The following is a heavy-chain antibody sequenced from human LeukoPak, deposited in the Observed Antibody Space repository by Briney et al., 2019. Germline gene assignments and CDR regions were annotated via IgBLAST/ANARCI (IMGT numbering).Heavy chain of an antibody. V-gene: IGHV3-53*01. D-gene: IGHD3-22*01. Sequence: PGGSLRLSCTASGFSISGNFMTWVRQAPGKGLEWISFIYAGGTTSYADSVKGRFTLSRNNSKNTIYLQLNSLRVDYTAVYYCARGRSRSSSGWYFDYWGQGTLVTVSS. CDR1: GFSISGNF. CDR3: ARGRSRSSSGWYFDY. CDR2: IYAGGTT. J-gene: IGHJ4*02.